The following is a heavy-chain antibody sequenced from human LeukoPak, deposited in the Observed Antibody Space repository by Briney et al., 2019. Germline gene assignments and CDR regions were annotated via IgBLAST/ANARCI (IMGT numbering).Heavy chain of an antibody. J-gene: IGHJ4*02. CDR2: INPNSGGT. CDR1: GYTFTCYY. CDR3: ARTASIPIFGMPFPGY. Sequence: ASVKVSCKASGYTFTCYYMHWVRQAPGQGREWMGWINPNSGGTNYAQKFQGRVTMTRDTSISTAYMELSRLRSDDTAVYYSARTASIPIFGMPFPGYWGQGTLVTVSS. D-gene: IGHD3-3*01. V-gene: IGHV1-2*02.